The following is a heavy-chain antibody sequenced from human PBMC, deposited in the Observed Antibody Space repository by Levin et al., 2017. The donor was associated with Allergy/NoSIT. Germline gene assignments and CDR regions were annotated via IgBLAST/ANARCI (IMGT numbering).Heavy chain of an antibody. CDR3: ASVGSYDTLDI. V-gene: IGHV3-21*01. CDR1: GFTFSGYT. Sequence: GGSLRLSCAASGFTFSGYTLNWVRQAPGKGLEWVSSISSSSTYIYYADSLKGRFTISRDDAKNSLSLQMNSLRVEDTAVYYCASVGSYDTLDIWGQGTMVTVSS. J-gene: IGHJ3*02. CDR2: ISSSSTYI. D-gene: IGHD6-6*01.